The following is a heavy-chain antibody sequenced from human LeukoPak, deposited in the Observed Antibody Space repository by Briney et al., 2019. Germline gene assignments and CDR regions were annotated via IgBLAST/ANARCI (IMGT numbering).Heavy chain of an antibody. D-gene: IGHD3-9*01. V-gene: IGHV4-39*07. Sequence: SETLSLTCTVSGGSISSSSYYWGWIRQPPGKGLEWIGSIYYSGSTYYNPSLKSRVTISVDTSKNQFSLKLSSVTAADTAVYYCARSPTDYDILTGYYFYYYYGMDVWGQGTTVTVSS. J-gene: IGHJ6*02. CDR2: IYYSGST. CDR1: GGSISSSSYY. CDR3: ARSPTDYDILTGYYFYYYYGMDV.